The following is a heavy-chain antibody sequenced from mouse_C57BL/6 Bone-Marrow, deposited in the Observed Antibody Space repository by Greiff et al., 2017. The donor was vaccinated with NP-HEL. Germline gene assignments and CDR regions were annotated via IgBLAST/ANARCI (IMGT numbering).Heavy chain of an antibody. J-gene: IGHJ2*01. CDR3: AIPHYYGSRGDFDY. V-gene: IGHV1-81*01. CDR1: GYTFTSYG. D-gene: IGHD1-1*01. Sequence: QVQLKQSGAELARPGASVKLSCKASGYTFTSYGISWVKQRTGQGLEWIGEIYPRSGNTYYNEKFKGKATLTADKSSSTAYMELRSLTSEDSAVYFCAIPHYYGSRGDFDYWGQGTTLTVSS. CDR2: IYPRSGNT.